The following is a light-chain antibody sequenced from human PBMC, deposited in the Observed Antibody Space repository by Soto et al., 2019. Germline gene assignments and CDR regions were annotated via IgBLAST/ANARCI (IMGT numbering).Light chain of an antibody. J-gene: IGKJ5*01. CDR3: QQRHMWPIT. CDR1: QSFRGL. CDR2: DAY. V-gene: IGKV3-11*01. Sequence: EIVLTQSPAPLSLSPGGRATLSCRASQSFRGLLAWYQQKPGQAPRLLIYDAYNRATGIPPRFSGSGSGTDFTLTISSLEPEDSAVYYCQQRHMWPITFGQGTRLENK.